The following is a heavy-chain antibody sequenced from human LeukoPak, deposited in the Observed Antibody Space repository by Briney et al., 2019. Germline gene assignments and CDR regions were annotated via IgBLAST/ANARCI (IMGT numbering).Heavy chain of an antibody. J-gene: IGHJ4*02. CDR1: GFTFSIYA. D-gene: IGHD3-22*01. CDR2: ISGSGGST. CDR3: AKDRPNYYESNGDYYRRNGDY. V-gene: IGHV3-23*01. Sequence: GGSLRLSCAASGFTFSIYAMGWVRQAPGKGLEWVSSISGSGGSTYYTDPVKGRFTISRDNSKNTLYLQMNSLRAEDTAVYYCAKDRPNYYESNGDYYRRNGDYWGQGTLVTVSS.